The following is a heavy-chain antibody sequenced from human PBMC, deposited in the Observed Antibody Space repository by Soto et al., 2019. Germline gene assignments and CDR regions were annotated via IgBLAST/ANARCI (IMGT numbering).Heavy chain of an antibody. CDR3: ARERDGHNPNWFDL. CDR1: GFTVSSNY. J-gene: IGHJ5*02. CDR2: IYSGGST. D-gene: IGHD2-8*01. V-gene: IGHV3-53*02. Sequence: EVQVVETGGGLIQPGGSLRLSCAVSGFTVSSNYMSWVRQPPGKGPEWVSDIYSGGSTYYADSVKGRFTISRDNSKNTLYLQMHSLRAEATAVYYCARERDGHNPNWFDLWGQGTLVTVSS.